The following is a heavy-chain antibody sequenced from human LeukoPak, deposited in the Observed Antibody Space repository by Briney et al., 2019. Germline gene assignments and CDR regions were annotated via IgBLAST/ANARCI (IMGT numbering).Heavy chain of an antibody. CDR1: GFTFSSYW. Sequence: GGSLRLSCAASGFTFSSYWMHWVRQAPGKGLVWVSRINSDGSSTSYADCVKGRFTISRDNAKNTLYLQMNSLRAEDTAVYYCARVPLYYYYYYMDVWGKGTTVTVSS. J-gene: IGHJ6*03. CDR3: ARVPLYYYYYYMDV. V-gene: IGHV3-74*01. CDR2: INSDGSST.